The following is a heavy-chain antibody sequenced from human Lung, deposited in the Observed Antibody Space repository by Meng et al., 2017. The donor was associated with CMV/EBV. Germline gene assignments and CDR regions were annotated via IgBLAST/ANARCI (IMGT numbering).Heavy chain of an antibody. Sequence: SCAASGFTFDNYGMHWVRQTPGKGLEWVAFIRHDGTNKYYGDSVKGRFTISRDNSKNTVYLQMNSLRPEETAIYYCAKDLLLFGGANAYFDYWGQGTXVACSS. D-gene: IGHD3-16*01. J-gene: IGHJ4*02. V-gene: IGHV3-30*02. CDR1: GFTFDNYG. CDR3: AKDLLLFGGANAYFDY. CDR2: IRHDGTNK.